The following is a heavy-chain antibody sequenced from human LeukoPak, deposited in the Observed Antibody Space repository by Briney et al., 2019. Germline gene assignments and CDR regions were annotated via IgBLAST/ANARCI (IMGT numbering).Heavy chain of an antibody. CDR1: GGSFSGYY. CDR2: INHSGST. V-gene: IGHV4-34*01. Sequence: WETLSLTCAAYGGSFSGYYWSWIRQPPGKGLEWIREINHSGSTNYNPSLKSRVTISVDTSKNQFSLKLSSVTAADTAVYYCARAIRDIVVVPVPRGNAIDIWGQGTMVTVSS. D-gene: IGHD2-2*01. CDR3: ARAIRDIVVVPVPRGNAIDI. J-gene: IGHJ3*02.